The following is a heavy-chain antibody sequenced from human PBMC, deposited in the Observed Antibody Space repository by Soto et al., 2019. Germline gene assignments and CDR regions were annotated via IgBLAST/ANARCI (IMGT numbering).Heavy chain of an antibody. D-gene: IGHD2-21*01. Sequence: ASVKVSCKASGYTFNKYGFNWVRQAPGQGLECMGRISAFNDYTNLAQKFQGRVTLTTAASTNTAYMKMQILRSDDTARYYCATGRGVVIRDGTPAAFDVWDQRTKLIVSS. V-gene: IGHV1-18*01. CDR3: ATGRGVVIRDGTPAAFDV. CDR2: ISAFNDYT. CDR1: GYTFNKYG. J-gene: IGHJ3*01.